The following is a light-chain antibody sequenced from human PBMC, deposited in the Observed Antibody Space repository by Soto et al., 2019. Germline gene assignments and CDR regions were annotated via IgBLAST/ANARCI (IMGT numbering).Light chain of an antibody. V-gene: IGLV1-40*01. CDR2: ANS. Sequence: QAVVTQPPSVSGAPGQRVTISCTGSTSNIGAGYDVHWYQQLPGTAPKLLIHANSNRPSGVPDRFSGSKSGTSASLAITGLQAEDEAEYYCQSYDSSLSGYVFGTGTKLTVL. CDR1: TSNIGAGYD. J-gene: IGLJ1*01. CDR3: QSYDSSLSGYV.